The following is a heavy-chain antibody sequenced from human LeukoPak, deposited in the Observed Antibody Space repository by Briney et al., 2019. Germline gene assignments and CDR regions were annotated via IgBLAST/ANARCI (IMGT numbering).Heavy chain of an antibody. Sequence: GSLRLSCAASGFTFSSYSMNWVRQAPGKGLEWVGSMYYSGSTFYNPSLKSRVTILVDTSKNQFSLKLSSVTAADTAVYYCARDYGSGRRYYYMDVWGKGTTVTVSS. CDR3: ARDYGSGRRYYYMDV. CDR1: GFTFSSYS. J-gene: IGHJ6*03. CDR2: MYYSGST. V-gene: IGHV4-39*07. D-gene: IGHD3-10*01.